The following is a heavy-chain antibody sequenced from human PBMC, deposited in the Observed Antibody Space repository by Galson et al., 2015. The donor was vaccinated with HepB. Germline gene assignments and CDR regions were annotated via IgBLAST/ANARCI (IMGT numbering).Heavy chain of an antibody. D-gene: IGHD3-16*01. CDR3: ARFFFNVWDYFDY. Sequence: SLRLSCAASGFTFSSYSMNWVRQAPGKGLEWVSYISSSSSTIYYADSVKGRFTISRDNAKNSLYLQMNSLRAEDTAVYYCARFFFNVWDYFDYWGQGTLVTVSS. V-gene: IGHV3-48*04. J-gene: IGHJ4*02. CDR2: ISSSSSTI. CDR1: GFTFSSYS.